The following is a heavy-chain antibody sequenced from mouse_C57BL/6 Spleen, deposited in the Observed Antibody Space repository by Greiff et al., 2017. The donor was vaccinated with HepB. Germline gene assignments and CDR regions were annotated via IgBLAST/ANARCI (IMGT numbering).Heavy chain of an antibody. V-gene: IGHV1-76*01. D-gene: IGHD1-1*01. CDR2: IYPGSGNT. CDR1: GYTFTDYY. J-gene: IGHJ2*01. Sequence: QVQLKESGAELVRPGASVKLSCKASGYTFTDYYINWVKQRPGQGLEWIARIYPGSGNTYYNEKFKGKATLTAEKSSSTAYMQLSSLTSEDSAVYFCARDYGSSPWFDYWGQGTTLTVSS. CDR3: ARDYGSSPWFDY.